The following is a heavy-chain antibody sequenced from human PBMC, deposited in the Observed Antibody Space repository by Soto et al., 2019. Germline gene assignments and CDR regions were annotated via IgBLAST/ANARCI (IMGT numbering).Heavy chain of an antibody. CDR3: VSWAGSSY. Sequence: EVQLVESGGGLVQPGGSLRLSCAASGFTFNTSVMSWVRRAPGKGLAWVAHMNQQGSGNYYVDSVKGRFTISGDDAKNSLYLQMNSLGAEDTAVYYCVSWAGSSYWGQGTLVTVSS. CDR2: MNQQGSGN. D-gene: IGHD3-10*01. CDR1: GFTFNTSV. J-gene: IGHJ4*02. V-gene: IGHV3-7*05.